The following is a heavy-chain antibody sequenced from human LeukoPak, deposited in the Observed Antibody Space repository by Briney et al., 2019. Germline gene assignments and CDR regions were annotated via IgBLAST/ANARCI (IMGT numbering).Heavy chain of an antibody. V-gene: IGHV3-48*02. CDR1: GFTFSSYT. D-gene: IGHD6-13*01. CDR2: ISSSSGTI. CDR3: ARDRNSNSWYDY. J-gene: IGHJ4*02. Sequence: GGALRLSCAAPGFTFSSYTLNWVRQAPGKGLEWVAYISSSSGTIYYADSVKGRFTISRDNAKNSLYLQMNSLRDEDTAVYYCARDRNSNSWYDYWGQGTLVTVSS.